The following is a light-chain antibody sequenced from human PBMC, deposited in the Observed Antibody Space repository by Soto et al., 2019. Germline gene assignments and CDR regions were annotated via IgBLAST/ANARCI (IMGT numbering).Light chain of an antibody. CDR2: GAS. Sequence: DIPMTQSPSTLSASVGDRVSITCRASQSISTWLAWYQQKPGKAPRLLIYGASSLESGVPSRFSGSGSGTEFTLTISSLRPDDFSTYYCQQYDSYPWTFGQGTKVEIK. J-gene: IGKJ1*01. CDR1: QSISTW. CDR3: QQYDSYPWT. V-gene: IGKV1-5*01.